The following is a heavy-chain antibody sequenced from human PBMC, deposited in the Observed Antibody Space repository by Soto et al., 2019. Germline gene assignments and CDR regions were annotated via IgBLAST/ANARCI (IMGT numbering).Heavy chain of an antibody. CDR2: IIPVSGTT. J-gene: IGHJ4*02. Sequence: SVKVSCKVSGGTFRTYALNWVRQAPGQGLEWMGGIIPVSGTTNYAQRFHGRVTIIADESTSTVYMDLSSLRFNDTAVYYCARAGNWGQGSLVTVSS. V-gene: IGHV1-69*13. CDR1: GGTFRTYA. CDR3: ARAGN.